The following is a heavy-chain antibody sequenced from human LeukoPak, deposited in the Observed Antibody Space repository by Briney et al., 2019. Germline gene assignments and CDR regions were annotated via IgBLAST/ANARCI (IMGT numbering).Heavy chain of an antibody. CDR2: VSYGVRT. J-gene: IGHJ4*02. V-gene: IGHV4-39*01. CDR3: ARLLRGYSNGWTYSDY. Sequence: SEPLSLTCTVSGASVSSSSYYWGWVRQPPGKGLEWIASVSYGVRTYYNPSLKSRVTISVDTSKNQFSLKLGSVTAADTAVYYCARLLRGYSNGWTYSDYWGQGSLVTVSS. D-gene: IGHD6-19*01. CDR1: GASVSSSSYY.